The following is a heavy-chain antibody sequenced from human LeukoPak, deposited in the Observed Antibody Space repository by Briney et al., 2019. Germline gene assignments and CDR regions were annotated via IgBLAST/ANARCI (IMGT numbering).Heavy chain of an antibody. D-gene: IGHD2-15*01. CDR2: VSAYNGNT. Sequence: ASVKVSCKASGYTFTSYGISWVRQAPGQGLEWMGWVSAYNGNTNHAQKLQGRVTMTTDTSTSTAYMELRSLRSDDTAVYYCARDGVVVAADYYYYGMDVWGKGTTVTVSS. J-gene: IGHJ6*04. CDR3: ARDGVVVAADYYYYGMDV. CDR1: GYTFTSYG. V-gene: IGHV1-18*04.